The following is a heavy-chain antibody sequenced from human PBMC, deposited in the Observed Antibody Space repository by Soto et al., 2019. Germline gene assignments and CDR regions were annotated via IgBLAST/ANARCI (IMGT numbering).Heavy chain of an antibody. D-gene: IGHD3-10*01. J-gene: IGHJ6*02. Sequence: QVQLLESGGGVVQPGRSLSLSCAASGFIFSSYALHWVRQAPGKGLEWVAVISHGGNENYYADSVEGRFTISRDNSKNMVYLQMNGLRPEDTAVYYCAKVSSDRGYYYFAMDVWGPGTTVTVSS. CDR3: AKVSSDRGYYYFAMDV. V-gene: IGHV3-30*18. CDR2: ISHGGNEN. CDR1: GFIFSSYA.